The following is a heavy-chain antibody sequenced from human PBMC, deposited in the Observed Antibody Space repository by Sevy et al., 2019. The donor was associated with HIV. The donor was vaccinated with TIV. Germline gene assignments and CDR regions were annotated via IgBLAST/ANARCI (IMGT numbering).Heavy chain of an antibody. Sequence: GGSLRLSCAASGFTFISYNMNWDRQAPGKGLEWVSSISGSSNYIYYAESLKGRFIISRDNAKNTVYLQMNSLRADDTAVYYCARGPPDGSYDYFDYWGQGTLVTVSS. V-gene: IGHV3-21*06. J-gene: IGHJ4*02. CDR1: GFTFISYN. D-gene: IGHD1-26*01. CDR2: ISGSSNYI. CDR3: ARGPPDGSYDYFDY.